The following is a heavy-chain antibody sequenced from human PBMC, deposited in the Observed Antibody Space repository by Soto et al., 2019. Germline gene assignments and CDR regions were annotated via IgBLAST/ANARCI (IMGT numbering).Heavy chain of an antibody. J-gene: IGHJ4*02. V-gene: IGHV3-23*01. Sequence: PGGSLRLSCAASGFTFSSYAMSWVRQAPGKGLEWVSAISGSGGSTYYADSVKGRFTISRDNSKNTLYLQMNSLRAEDTAVYYCAKVGFLEIVVAPAAVYYFDYWGQGTLVTVSS. CDR2: ISGSGGST. CDR1: GFTFSSYA. D-gene: IGHD2-2*03. CDR3: AKVGFLEIVVAPAAVYYFDY.